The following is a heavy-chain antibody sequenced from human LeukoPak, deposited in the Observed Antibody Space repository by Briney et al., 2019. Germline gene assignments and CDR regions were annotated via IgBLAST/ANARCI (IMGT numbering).Heavy chain of an antibody. CDR2: IKQDGSEK. J-gene: IGHJ4*02. CDR1: GFTFSSYW. CDR3: ARDDSRITIFGVVTLSRDSYFDY. V-gene: IGHV3-7*01. D-gene: IGHD3-3*01. Sequence: GGSLRLSCAASGFTFSSYWMSWVRQAPGKGLEWVANIKQDGSEKYYVDSVKGRFTISRDNAKDSLYLQMNSLRAEDTAVYYCARDDSRITIFGVVTLSRDSYFDYWGQGTLVTVSS.